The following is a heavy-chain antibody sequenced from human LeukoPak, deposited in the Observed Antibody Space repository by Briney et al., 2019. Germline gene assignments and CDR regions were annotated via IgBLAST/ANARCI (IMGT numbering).Heavy chain of an antibody. V-gene: IGHV3-23*01. CDR3: AKSPVGATTYYFDY. CDR2: IRGSGAPT. Sequence: GGSLRLSCAASGFTFSSYSMNWVRQAPGKGLEWVSAIRGSGAPTYYADSVKGRFTISRDNSKNTVYFEMNSLRAEDTAVYYCAKSPVGATTYYFDYWGQGTLVTVSS. J-gene: IGHJ4*02. CDR1: GFTFSSYS. D-gene: IGHD1-26*01.